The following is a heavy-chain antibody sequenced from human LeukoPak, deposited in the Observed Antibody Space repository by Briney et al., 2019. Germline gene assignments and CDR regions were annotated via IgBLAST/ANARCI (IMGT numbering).Heavy chain of an antibody. D-gene: IGHD6-19*01. J-gene: IGHJ4*02. CDR2: IIPIFGTA. Sequence: ASVEVSCKASGGTFSSYAISWVRQAPGQGLEWMGGIIPIFGTANYAQKFQGRVTITTDESTSTAYMELSGLRSEYTAVYYCARGEDSSGSGYWGQGTLVTFSS. V-gene: IGHV1-69*05. CDR3: ARGEDSSGSGY. CDR1: GGTFSSYA.